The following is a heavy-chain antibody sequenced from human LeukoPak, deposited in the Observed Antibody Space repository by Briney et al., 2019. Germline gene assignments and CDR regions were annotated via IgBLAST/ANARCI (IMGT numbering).Heavy chain of an antibody. CDR1: GFTFSSYW. J-gene: IGHJ4*02. V-gene: IGHV3-7*01. CDR2: IKQDGSEK. D-gene: IGHD3-10*02. Sequence: GGSLRLSCAASGFTFSSYWMSWVRLAPGKGLECVANIKQDGSEKYYVDSVKGRFTISRDNAKNSLYLQMNSLRAEDTAVYYCARDLFGESYFDYWGQGTLVTVSS. CDR3: ARDLFGESYFDY.